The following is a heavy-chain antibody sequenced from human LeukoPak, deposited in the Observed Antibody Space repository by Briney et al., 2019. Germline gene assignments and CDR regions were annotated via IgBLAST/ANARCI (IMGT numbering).Heavy chain of an antibody. J-gene: IGHJ4*02. CDR2: IKEDGSEK. Sequence: GGSLRLSCAASGFTFSTYWTSWVRQAPGKGLEWVANIKEDGSEKYYGDSVKGRFTISRDNAKNSLYLEMNSLRVEDTAVYYCARDSSGYQWGQGTLVTVSS. CDR1: GFTFSTYW. D-gene: IGHD3-22*01. V-gene: IGHV3-7*01. CDR3: ARDSSGYQ.